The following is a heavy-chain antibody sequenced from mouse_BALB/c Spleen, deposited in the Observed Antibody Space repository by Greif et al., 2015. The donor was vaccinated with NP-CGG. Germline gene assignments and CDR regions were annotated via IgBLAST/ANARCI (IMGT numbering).Heavy chain of an antibody. CDR2: ILPGSGST. CDR1: GYTFSSYW. CDR3: ARGGNYAWFAY. V-gene: IGHV1-9*01. Sequence: QVQLQQPGAELMKPGASVKISCKATGYTFSSYWIEWVKQRPGHGLEWIGEILPGSGSTNYSEKFKGKATFTADTSPNTAYMQLSSLTSEDSAVYYCARGGNYAWFAYWGQGTLVTVSA. J-gene: IGHJ3*01. D-gene: IGHD2-1*01.